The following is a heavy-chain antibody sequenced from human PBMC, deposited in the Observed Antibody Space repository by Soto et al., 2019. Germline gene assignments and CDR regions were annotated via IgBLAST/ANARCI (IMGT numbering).Heavy chain of an antibody. Sequence: PGGSLRLSCAASGFTFSSYAMSWVRQAPGKGLEWVSAISGSGGSTYYADSVKGRFTISRDNSKNTLYLQMNSLRAEDTAVYYCAKDQGRTYDYDSSTYYPLGYWGQGTLVTVSS. CDR1: GFTFSSYA. V-gene: IGHV3-23*01. J-gene: IGHJ4*02. CDR3: AKDQGRTYDYDSSTYYPLGY. CDR2: ISGSGGST. D-gene: IGHD3-22*01.